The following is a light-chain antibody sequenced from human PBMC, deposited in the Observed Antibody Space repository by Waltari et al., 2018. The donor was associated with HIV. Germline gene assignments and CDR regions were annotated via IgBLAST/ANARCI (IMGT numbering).Light chain of an antibody. CDR3: AAWDDNLNGPL. V-gene: IGLV1-44*01. J-gene: IGLJ2*01. Sequence: QSVLTQPPSASGPPGQRVTISCSGSTSSIGSNTVNWYQQLPGTAPKLLIYSDHQRPSGVPNRFSGSKSDTSASLAISGLQSEDEADYYCAAWDDNLNGPLFGGGTKLTVL. CDR2: SDH. CDR1: TSSIGSNT.